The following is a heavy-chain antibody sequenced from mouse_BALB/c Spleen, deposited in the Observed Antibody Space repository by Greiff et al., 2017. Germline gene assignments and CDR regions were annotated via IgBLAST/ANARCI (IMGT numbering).Heavy chain of an antibody. CDR3: TRFYGKTYYYAMDY. CDR2: IYPSDSYT. CDR1: GYTFTSYW. J-gene: IGHJ4*01. Sequence: VQLQQPGAELVRPGASVKLSCKASGYTFTSYWINWVKQRPGQGLEWIGNIYPSDSYTNYNQKFKDKATLTVDKSSSTAYMQLSSPTSEDSAVYYCTRFYGKTYYYAMDYWGQGTSVTVSS. V-gene: IGHV1-69*02. D-gene: IGHD2-1*01.